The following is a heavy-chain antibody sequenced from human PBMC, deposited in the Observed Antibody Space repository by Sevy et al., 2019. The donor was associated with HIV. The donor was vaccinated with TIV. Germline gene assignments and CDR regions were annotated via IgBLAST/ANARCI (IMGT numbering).Heavy chain of an antibody. CDR2: IWYDGSNK. CDR1: GFTFSSYG. J-gene: IGHJ6*02. D-gene: IGHD3-16*02. CDR3: ARDYDYVWGSYRLYYYGMDV. Sequence: GGSLTLSCAASGFTFSSYGMHWVRQAPGKGLEWVAVIWYDGSNKYYADSVKGRFTISRDNSKNTLYLQMNSLRAEDTAVYYCARDYDYVWGSYRLYYYGMDVWGQGTTVTVSS. V-gene: IGHV3-33*01.